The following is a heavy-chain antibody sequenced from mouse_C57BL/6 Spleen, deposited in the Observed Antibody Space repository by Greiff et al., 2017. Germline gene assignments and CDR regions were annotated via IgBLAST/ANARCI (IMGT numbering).Heavy chain of an antibody. CDR2: IYPGDGDT. D-gene: IGHD2-1*01. CDR1: GNAFSSSW. J-gene: IGHJ4*01. V-gene: IGHV1-82*01. Sequence: QVQLKESGPELVKPGASVKISCKASGNAFSSSWMNWVKQRPGKGLEWIGRIYPGDGDTNYNGKFKGKATLTADKASSTAYMQISSLTSEDSAVYFCARDIYYGNYYYSMDYWGQGTSVTVSS. CDR3: ARDIYYGNYYYSMDY.